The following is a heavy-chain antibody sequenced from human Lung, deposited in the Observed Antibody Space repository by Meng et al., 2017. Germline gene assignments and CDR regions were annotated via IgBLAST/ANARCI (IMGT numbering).Heavy chain of an antibody. CDR2: ISSSSA. D-gene: IGHD2-15*01. J-gene: IGHJ4*02. CDR1: GFTFSSYS. Sequence: EVQLVESGGGLVKPGGSLRLSCAASGFTFSSYSMNWVRQAPGTGLAWVSSISSSSAYADSVKGRFTISRDNAKNSLYLQMNSLRAEDTAVYYCARGRVVVAATPSDYWGQGTLVTVSS. CDR3: ARGRVVVAATPSDY. V-gene: IGHV3-21*01.